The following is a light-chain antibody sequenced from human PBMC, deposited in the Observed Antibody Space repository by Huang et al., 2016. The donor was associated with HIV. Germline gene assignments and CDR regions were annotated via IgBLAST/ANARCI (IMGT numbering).Light chain of an antibody. CDR2: VAS. CDR3: QQLNNYPYT. V-gene: IGKV1-9*01. Sequence: IQLTQSPSSLSASVGDRVTITCRASQGIGTYLAWYQQKPGKAPKLLIYVASTLQSGVSSRFSGSGSGTDVTLTISSLQPEDVATYYCQQLNNYPYTFGQGTNLEIK. CDR1: QGIGTY. J-gene: IGKJ2*01.